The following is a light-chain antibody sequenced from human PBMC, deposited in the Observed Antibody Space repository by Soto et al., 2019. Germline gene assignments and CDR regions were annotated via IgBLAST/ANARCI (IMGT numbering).Light chain of an antibody. V-gene: IGKV3-15*01. CDR2: GAS. CDR1: QTVSLN. CDR3: QHYYNWPRT. Sequence: EIVMTQSPATLSVSPGERASVSCRSSQTVSLNVAWYHQKPGQAPSLLFYGASTRATGIPARFSGSGSGTEFTLTISGLQSEDFAVYYCQHYYNWPRTFGQGTKVDIK. J-gene: IGKJ1*01.